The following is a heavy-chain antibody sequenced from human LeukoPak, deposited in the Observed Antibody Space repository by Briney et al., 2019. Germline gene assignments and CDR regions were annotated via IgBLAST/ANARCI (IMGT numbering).Heavy chain of an antibody. Sequence: SETLSLTCTVSGGSISSYYWSWIRQPPGKGLEWIGYIYYSGSTNYNPSLKSRVTISVDTSKNQFSLKLSSVTAADTAVYYCARVDPGYCSSTSCPHYYYYYYMDVWGKGTTVTVSS. V-gene: IGHV4-59*01. CDR1: GGSISSYY. CDR2: IYYSGST. CDR3: ARVDPGYCSSTSCPHYYYYYYMDV. D-gene: IGHD2-2*01. J-gene: IGHJ6*03.